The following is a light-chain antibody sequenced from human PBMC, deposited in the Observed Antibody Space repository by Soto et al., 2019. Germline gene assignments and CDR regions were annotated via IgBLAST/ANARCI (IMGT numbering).Light chain of an antibody. V-gene: IGKV3-20*01. CDR1: QTVTNDY. J-gene: IGKJ5*01. CDR3: QQHGFPPSS. CDR2: DAS. Sequence: VLTQKHRTRAVSRKKIVTLCCRISQTVTNDYLAWYQQKDGQAPRLLIYDASTRATGVPDRFSGSGSGPEYTLALTRLEPEDFAVYSCQQHGFPPSSFGQGTRLEIK.